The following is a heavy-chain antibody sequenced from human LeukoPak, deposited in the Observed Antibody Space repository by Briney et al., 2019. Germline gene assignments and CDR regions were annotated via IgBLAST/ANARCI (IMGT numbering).Heavy chain of an antibody. D-gene: IGHD2-21*01. J-gene: IGHJ4*02. CDR1: GFTFSSYA. V-gene: IGHV3-30*01. Sequence: GRSLRLSCAASGFTFSSYAMHWVRQAPGKGLEWVAVISYDGSNKYYADSVKGRFTISRDNSKNTLYLQMNSLRAEDTAVYYCARSIVPGSPIDYWGQGTLVTVSS. CDR2: ISYDGSNK. CDR3: ARSIVPGSPIDY.